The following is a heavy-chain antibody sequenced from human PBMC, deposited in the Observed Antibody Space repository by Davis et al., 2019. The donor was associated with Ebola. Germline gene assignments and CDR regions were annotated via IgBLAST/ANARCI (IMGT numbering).Heavy chain of an antibody. CDR1: GGSFSGYY. J-gene: IGHJ4*02. CDR2: INHSGST. CDR3: ARGNGDYLRLDS. Sequence: MPSETLSLTCAVYGGSFSGYYWSWIRQPPGKGLEWIGEINHSGSTNYNPSLKSRVTISVDTSKNQFSLQLTSVSAADTAVYYCARGNGDYLRLDSCGQGTLVTVSS. V-gene: IGHV4-34*01. D-gene: IGHD4-17*01.